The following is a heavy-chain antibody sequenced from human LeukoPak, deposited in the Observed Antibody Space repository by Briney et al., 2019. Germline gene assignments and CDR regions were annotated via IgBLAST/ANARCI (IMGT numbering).Heavy chain of an antibody. CDR2: ISWDGGTT. Sequence: GGSLRLSCVASGFTFDDYTMHWVRQAPGKGLEWVSLISWDGGTTYYADSVKGRFTISRDNSKTSLYLQMNSLRAEDTALYYCTKGPYYYDSSGYFHFDYWGQGTLVTVSS. J-gene: IGHJ4*02. V-gene: IGHV3-43D*03. CDR1: GFTFDDYT. D-gene: IGHD3-22*01. CDR3: TKGPYYYDSSGYFHFDY.